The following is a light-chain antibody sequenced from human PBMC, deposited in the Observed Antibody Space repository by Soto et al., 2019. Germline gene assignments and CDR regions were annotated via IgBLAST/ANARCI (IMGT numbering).Light chain of an antibody. V-gene: IGKV1-9*01. J-gene: IGKJ1*01. CDR3: QQLNSYPRT. Sequence: DIQLTQSPSLLSASVGDRVTITCRASQAISTYLAWYQQTSGKAPKLLISAASTLQRGVPSRFSGSGSGTEFTLTISSLQPEDFATYYCQQLNSYPRTFGQGTKVDIK. CDR1: QAISTY. CDR2: AAS.